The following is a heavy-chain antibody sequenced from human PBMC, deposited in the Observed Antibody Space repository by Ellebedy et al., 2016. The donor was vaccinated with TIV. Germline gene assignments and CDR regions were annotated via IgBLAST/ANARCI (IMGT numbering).Heavy chain of an antibody. CDR2: IYYSGST. J-gene: IGHJ4*02. D-gene: IGHD4-17*01. CDR1: GGSISSYY. V-gene: IGHV4-59*08. CDR3: AGDYGAYFDY. Sequence: MPSETLSLTCTVSGGSISSYYWSWIRQPPGKGLEWIGYIYYSGSTNYNPSLNSRVTISVDMSKNQFSLRLSSVTAADTAVYYCAGDYGAYFDYWGQGTLVTVSS.